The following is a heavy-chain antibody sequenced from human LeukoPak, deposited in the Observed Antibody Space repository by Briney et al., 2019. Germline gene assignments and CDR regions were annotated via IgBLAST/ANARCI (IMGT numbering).Heavy chain of an antibody. CDR1: GYTFTIYD. Sequence: ASVKVSCKASGYTFTIYDINWVRQAPGQGLEYMGWMNPKTGGTVYAQKFQGRVTMTRDTSISTAYMELSRLRSDDTAVYYCARVGPLRFLEWLFHDYGMDVWGQGTTVTVSS. CDR2: MNPKTGGT. V-gene: IGHV1-8*01. J-gene: IGHJ6*02. CDR3: ARVGPLRFLEWLFHDYGMDV. D-gene: IGHD3-3*01.